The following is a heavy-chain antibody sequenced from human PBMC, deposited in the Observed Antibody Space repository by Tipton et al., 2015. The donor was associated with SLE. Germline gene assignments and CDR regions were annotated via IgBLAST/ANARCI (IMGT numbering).Heavy chain of an antibody. J-gene: IGHJ4*02. V-gene: IGHV3-72*01. CDR3: ARYQASLLTDY. CDR1: KFTFSTYG. CDR2: TRNKARSYTT. Sequence: SLRLSCAASKFTFSTYGMNWVRQAPGKGLEWIGRTRNKARSYTTEYAASVKGRFVISRDDSRNTLYLQMNNLRTGDTAIYYCARYQASLLTDYWGQGTLVTVSS. D-gene: IGHD3-9*01.